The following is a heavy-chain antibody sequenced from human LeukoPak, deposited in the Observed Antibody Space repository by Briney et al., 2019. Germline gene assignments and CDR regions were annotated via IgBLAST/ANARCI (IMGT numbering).Heavy chain of an antibody. CDR3: ARDGITMVRGVIGNWFDP. V-gene: IGHV4-38-2*02. CDR1: GYSISSGYY. CDR2: IYHSGST. J-gene: IGHJ5*02. Sequence: SETLSLTCTVSGYSISSGYYWGWIRQPPGKGLEWIGSIYHSGSTYYNPSLKSRVTISVDTSKNQFSLKLSSVTAADTAVYYCARDGITMVRGVIGNWFDPWGQGTLVTVSS. D-gene: IGHD3-10*01.